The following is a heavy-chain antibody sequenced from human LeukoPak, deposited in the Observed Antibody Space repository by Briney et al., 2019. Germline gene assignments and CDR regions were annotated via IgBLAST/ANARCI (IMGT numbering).Heavy chain of an antibody. CDR1: GGSISSCGYY. V-gene: IGHV4-31*03. J-gene: IGHJ3*02. CDR2: IYYNGCT. CDR3: ARDLATLPYYDFWSGYNHAFDI. Sequence: TLSLTCTVSGGSISSCGYYWSCLRKRPGKDLVWGVYIYYNGCTYYIPSLKSRVTISVDTSKNQFSLKLSSVTAADTAVYYCARDLATLPYYDFWSGYNHAFDIWGQGTMVTVSS. D-gene: IGHD3-3*01.